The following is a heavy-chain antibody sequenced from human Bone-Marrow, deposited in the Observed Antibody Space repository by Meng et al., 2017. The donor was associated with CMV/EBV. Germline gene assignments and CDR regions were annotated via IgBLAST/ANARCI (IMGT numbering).Heavy chain of an antibody. CDR3: VGWVMVYAIVRVY. D-gene: IGHD2-8*01. J-gene: IGHJ4*02. CDR2: ISSSSSYI. Sequence: GESLKISCAASGFTFSSYSMNWVRQAPGKGLEWVSSISSSSSYIYYADSVKGRFTISRDNAKNSLYLQMNSLRAEDTAVYYCVGWVMVYAIVRVYWGQGTLVTVSS. V-gene: IGHV3-21*01. CDR1: GFTFSSYS.